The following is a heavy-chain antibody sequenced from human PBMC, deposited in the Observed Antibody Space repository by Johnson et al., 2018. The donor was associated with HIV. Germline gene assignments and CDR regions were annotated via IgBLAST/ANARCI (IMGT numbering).Heavy chain of an antibody. V-gene: IGHV3-30*04. Sequence: QVQLVESGGGVVQPGGSLRLSCAASGFTFSSYAMHWVRQAPGKGLEWVAVISYDGSDKYYADSVKGRFTISRDNSKNPLYGQMNSLRAEDTAVYYCAKSTQANIRRESGPDGAFDIWGQGTLVTISS. CDR1: GFTFSSYA. CDR3: AKSTQANIRRESGPDGAFDI. CDR2: ISYDGSDK. J-gene: IGHJ3*02. D-gene: IGHD3-10*01.